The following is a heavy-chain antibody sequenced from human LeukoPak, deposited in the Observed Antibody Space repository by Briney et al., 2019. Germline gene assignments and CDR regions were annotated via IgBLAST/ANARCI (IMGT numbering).Heavy chain of an antibody. CDR3: ARLSGSYYYYYYMDV. J-gene: IGHJ6*03. CDR2: INHRGST. V-gene: IGHV4-34*01. D-gene: IGHD1-26*01. Sequence: SETLSLTCAVYGGSFSGYYWSWIRQPPGKGLEWIGEINHRGSTNYNPSLKSRVTISVDTSKNQFSLKLSSVTAADTARYYCARLSGSYYYYYYMDVWGKGTTVTVSS. CDR1: GGSFSGYY.